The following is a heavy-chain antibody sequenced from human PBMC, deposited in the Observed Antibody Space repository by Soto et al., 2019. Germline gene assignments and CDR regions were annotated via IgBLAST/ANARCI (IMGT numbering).Heavy chain of an antibody. V-gene: IGHV3-73*01. J-gene: IGHJ4*02. CDR1: GCVFKESS. Sequence: EVLLVESGGGMVQPGGSLKLSCAASGCVFKESSIHWVRQASGKGLEWVGRIRDRAYSYATAYAESVKGRFTISRDDSNNTAYLQMSGLKTEDTAIYYCTRLISAAHDYWGQGTLVTVSS. CDR2: IRDRAYSYAT. CDR3: TRLISAAHDY. D-gene: IGHD3-10*01.